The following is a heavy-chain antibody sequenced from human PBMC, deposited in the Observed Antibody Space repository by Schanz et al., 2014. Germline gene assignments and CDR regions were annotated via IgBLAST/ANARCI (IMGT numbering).Heavy chain of an antibody. J-gene: IGHJ4*02. CDR3: AASSGWHPSTDY. D-gene: IGHD6-19*01. V-gene: IGHV3-74*02. Sequence: EVQLLESGGGLVQPGGSLRLSCAASGFTFSSHWMHWVRQDPGKGLVWVARINSVGSNTDYADSVTGRFTISRDNAKSSLYLQMNSLRVEDTAVYYCAASSGWHPSTDYWGQGTLVTVSS. CDR1: GFTFSSHW. CDR2: INSVGSNT.